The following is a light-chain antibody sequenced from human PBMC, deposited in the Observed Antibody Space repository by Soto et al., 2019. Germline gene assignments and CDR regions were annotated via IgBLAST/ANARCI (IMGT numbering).Light chain of an antibody. Sequence: EIVLTQSPGTLSLSPGERATLSCRASQSVSSSYLAWYQQKPGQAPSLLIYGASSRATGIPDRFSGSGSGTDFTLTISRLEPEDFAVYYCQQYGSSPRFGQGTKLAIK. CDR2: GAS. CDR3: QQYGSSPR. V-gene: IGKV3-20*01. CDR1: QSVSSSY. J-gene: IGKJ2*03.